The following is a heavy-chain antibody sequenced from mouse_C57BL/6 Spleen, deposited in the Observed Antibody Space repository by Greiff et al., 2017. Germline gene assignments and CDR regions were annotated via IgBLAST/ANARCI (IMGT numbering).Heavy chain of an antibody. CDR1: GYTFTDYY. CDR3: ARRPDYYGSSYRGNYYFDY. Sequence: VQLKQSGPELVKPGASVKISCKASGYTFTDYYMNWVKQSHGKSLEWIGDINPNNGGTSYNQKFKGKATLTVDKSSSTAYMELRSLTSEDSAVYYCARRPDYYGSSYRGNYYFDYWGQGTTLTVSS. V-gene: IGHV1-26*01. J-gene: IGHJ2*01. D-gene: IGHD1-1*01. CDR2: INPNNGGT.